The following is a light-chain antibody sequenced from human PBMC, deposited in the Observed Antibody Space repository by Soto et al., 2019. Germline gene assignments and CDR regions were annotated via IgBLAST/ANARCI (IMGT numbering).Light chain of an antibody. Sequence: DIQMTQSPSSLSASIGDRVTITCRASQSVSSYLKWFQQKPGEAPKLLIHAASSLQSGVPSRFSGSGSGTDFTLTINRLQPEDFAVYYCQQCYSAPVTFGQGTKL. J-gene: IGKJ2*01. CDR2: AAS. V-gene: IGKV1-39*01. CDR3: QQCYSAPVT. CDR1: QSVSSY.